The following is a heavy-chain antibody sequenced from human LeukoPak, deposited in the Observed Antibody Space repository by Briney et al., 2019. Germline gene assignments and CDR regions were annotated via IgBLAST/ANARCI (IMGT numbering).Heavy chain of an antibody. CDR3: ARPLSTSAVASDY. CDR1: GFSFDAYG. CDR2: ISGSGGST. J-gene: IGHJ4*02. Sequence: GGSLRLSCAASGFSFDAYGMLWVRQAPGKGLQWVSSISGSGGSTYYADSVKGRFTISRDNSKNTLYLQMDSLRVEDTAVYYCARPLSTSAVASDYWGQGTLVTVSS. D-gene: IGHD6-19*01. V-gene: IGHV3-23*01.